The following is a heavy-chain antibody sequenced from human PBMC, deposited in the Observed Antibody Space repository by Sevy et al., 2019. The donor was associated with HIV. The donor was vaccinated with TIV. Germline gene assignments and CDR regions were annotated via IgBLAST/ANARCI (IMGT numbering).Heavy chain of an antibody. D-gene: IGHD3-10*01. Sequence: GGSLRLSCAASGFTFDDYAMHWVRQVPGKGLEWVSGISWNSGNIGYADSVKGRFTISRDNAKNSLYLQMNSLRDEDTALYYCAKSRGLGWIGYFDNWGQGTLVTVSS. CDR3: AKSRGLGWIGYFDN. V-gene: IGHV3-9*01. CDR1: GFTFDDYA. CDR2: ISWNSGNI. J-gene: IGHJ4*02.